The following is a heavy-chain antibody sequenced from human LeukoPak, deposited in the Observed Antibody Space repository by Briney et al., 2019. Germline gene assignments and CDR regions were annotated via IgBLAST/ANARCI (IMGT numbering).Heavy chain of an antibody. Sequence: GASVKVSCKASGYTFTSYDINWVRQATGQGLEWMGRIIPILGIANYAQKFQGRVTITADKSASTAYMELSSLRSEDTAVYYCARDGTVSGSPFDYWGQGTLVTVSS. D-gene: IGHD5-12*01. V-gene: IGHV1-69*04. CDR3: ARDGTVSGSPFDY. CDR2: IIPILGIA. J-gene: IGHJ4*02. CDR1: GYTFTSYD.